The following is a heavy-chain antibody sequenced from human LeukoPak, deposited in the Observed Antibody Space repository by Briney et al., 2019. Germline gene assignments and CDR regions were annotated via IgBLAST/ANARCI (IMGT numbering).Heavy chain of an antibody. D-gene: IGHD4-23*01. CDR3: AKDADYGGNSGPFDY. CDR1: GFTFDDYA. CDR2: INWNSGSI. J-gene: IGHJ4*02. V-gene: IGHV3-9*03. Sequence: PGGSLRLSCAASGFTFDDYAMHWVRQAPGKGLEWVSNINWNSGSIGYADSVKGRFTISRDNAKNSLYLQMNSLRAEDMALYYCAKDADYGGNSGPFDYWGQGTLVTVSS.